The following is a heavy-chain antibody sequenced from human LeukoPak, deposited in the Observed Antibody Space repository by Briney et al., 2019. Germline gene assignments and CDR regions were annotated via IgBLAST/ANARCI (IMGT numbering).Heavy chain of an antibody. CDR3: ARVNELLHDAFDI. J-gene: IGHJ3*02. CDR1: GYTFTSYG. V-gene: IGHV1-18*01. D-gene: IGHD1-26*01. CDR2: ISAYNGNT. Sequence: GESLKVSCKASGYTFTSYGISWVRQAPGQGLEWMGWISAYNGNTNYAQKLQGRVTMTTDTSTSTAYMELRSLRSDDTAVYYCARVNELLHDAFDIWGQGTMVTVSS.